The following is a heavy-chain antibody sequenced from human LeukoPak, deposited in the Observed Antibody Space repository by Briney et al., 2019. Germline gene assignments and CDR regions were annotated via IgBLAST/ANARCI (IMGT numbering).Heavy chain of an antibody. V-gene: IGHV3-48*02. D-gene: IGHD6-13*01. J-gene: IGHJ4*02. Sequence: GSLRLSCAASGFTFSSYSMNWVRQAPGKGLEWVSYISSSSSTIYYADSVKGRFTISRDNAKNSLYLQMNSLRDEDTAVYYCARDRDSSSWYYFDYWGQGTLVTVSS. CDR1: GFTFSSYS. CDR3: ARDRDSSSWYYFDY. CDR2: ISSSSSTI.